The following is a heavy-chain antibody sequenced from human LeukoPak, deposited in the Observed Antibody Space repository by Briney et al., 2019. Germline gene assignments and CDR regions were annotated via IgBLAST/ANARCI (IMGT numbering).Heavy chain of an antibody. CDR2: FDPEDGET. J-gene: IGHJ4*02. D-gene: IGHD3-10*01. CDR1: GYTLTELS. V-gene: IGHV1-24*01. Sequence: ASVKVCCKVSGYTLTELSMHWVRQAPGKGLEWMGGFDPEDGETIYAQKFQGRVTMTEDTSTDTAYMELSSLRSEDTAVYYCARRIIRGVITSPFDYWGQGALVTVSS. CDR3: ARRIIRGVITSPFDY.